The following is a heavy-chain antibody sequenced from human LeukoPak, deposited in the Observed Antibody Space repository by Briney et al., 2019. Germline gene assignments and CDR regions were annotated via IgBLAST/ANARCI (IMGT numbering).Heavy chain of an antibody. D-gene: IGHD5-18*01. J-gene: IGHJ4*02. CDR1: GGSISSSSYY. CDR3: ARVAFGYRYGSGPDY. CDR2: IYYSGST. Sequence: PSETLSLTCTVSGGSISSSSYYWGWIRQPPGKGLEWIGSIYYSGSTYYNPSLKSRVTISVDTSKNQFSLKLSSVTAADTAVYYCARVAFGYRYGSGPDYWGQGTLVTVSS. V-gene: IGHV4-39*07.